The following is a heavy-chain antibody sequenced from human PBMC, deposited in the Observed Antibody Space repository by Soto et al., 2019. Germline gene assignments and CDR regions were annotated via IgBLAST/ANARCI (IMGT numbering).Heavy chain of an antibody. CDR3: ARDGRAFSIFGETMDV. V-gene: IGHV1-18*01. Sequence: ASVKVSCKTSGYTFANYAINWVRQAPGQGLQWMGWVSAYSGDTKYAQRFQDRLTVTTDPSTTTAYMELRSLRSDDTAVYYCARDGRAFSIFGETMDVWGQGTTVTVSS. D-gene: IGHD3-3*01. CDR1: GYTFANYA. CDR2: VSAYSGDT. J-gene: IGHJ6*02.